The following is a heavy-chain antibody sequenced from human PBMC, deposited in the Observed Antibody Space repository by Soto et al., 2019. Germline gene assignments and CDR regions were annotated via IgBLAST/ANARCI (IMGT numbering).Heavy chain of an antibody. D-gene: IGHD6-13*01. Sequence: SETLSLTCAVYGGSFSGYYWSWIRQPPGKGLEWIGEINHSGSTNYNPSLKSRVTISVDTSKNQFSLKLSSVTAADTAVYYCARVNLLQTAAGTITIEFDYWGQGTLVTVSS. CDR3: ARVNLLQTAAGTITIEFDY. CDR2: INHSGST. V-gene: IGHV4-34*01. J-gene: IGHJ4*02. CDR1: GGSFSGYY.